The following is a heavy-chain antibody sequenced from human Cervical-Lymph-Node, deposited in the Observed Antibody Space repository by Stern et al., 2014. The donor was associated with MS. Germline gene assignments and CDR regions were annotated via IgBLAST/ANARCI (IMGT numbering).Heavy chain of an antibody. CDR2: VSPSSGTT. CDR1: GYTLTNHY. V-gene: IGHV1-46*01. CDR3: ARDIAAAATGFDY. D-gene: IGHD6-13*01. J-gene: IGHJ4*02. Sequence: MQLVQSGAAVKKPGTSVKVSCKASGYTLTNHYIHWVRQAPGQGLEWMGIVSPSSGTTAYAQRFQGRVSMTRDTSTSTFYLDLSSLTSDDTAVYFCARDIAAAATGFDYWGQGTLVTVSS.